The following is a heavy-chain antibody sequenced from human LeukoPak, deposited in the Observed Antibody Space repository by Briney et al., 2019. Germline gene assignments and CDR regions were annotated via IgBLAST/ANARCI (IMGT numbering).Heavy chain of an antibody. V-gene: IGHV4-59*01. Sequence: SETLSLTCTVSGASTSAYYWRWIRQPPGKGLEWIGYSYSGGNANYNPSLKSRVTISIDTSENQFSLRLTSVTAADTAVYFCAHAKRGGGYYINAFAVWGQGALVTISS. CDR2: SYSGGNA. CDR1: GASTSAYY. CDR3: AHAKRGGGYYINAFAV. D-gene: IGHD1-26*01. J-gene: IGHJ3*01.